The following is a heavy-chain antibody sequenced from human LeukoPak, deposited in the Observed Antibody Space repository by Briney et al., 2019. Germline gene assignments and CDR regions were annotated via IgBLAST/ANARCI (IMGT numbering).Heavy chain of an antibody. J-gene: IGHJ6*03. D-gene: IGHD3-16*01. CDR3: ARHLYAPYYYYYMDV. Sequence: PSETLSLTCAVSGGSISSSNWWSWVRQPPGKGLEWIGEIYHSGSTNYNPSLKSRVTISVDTSKNQFSLKLSSVTAADTAVYYCARHLYAPYYYYYMDVWGKGTTVTISS. V-gene: IGHV4-4*02. CDR2: IYHSGST. CDR1: GGSISSSNW.